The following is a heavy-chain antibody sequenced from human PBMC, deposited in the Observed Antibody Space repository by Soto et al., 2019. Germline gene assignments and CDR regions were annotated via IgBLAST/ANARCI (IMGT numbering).Heavy chain of an antibody. Sequence: GGSLRLSCAASGFTFSSYGMHWVRQAPGKGLEWVAVISYDGSNKYYADSVKGRFIISRDNSKNTLYLQMNSLRAEDTAVYYCAKSLDYGDYVFCMDVWGQGTTVTVSS. CDR2: ISYDGSNK. J-gene: IGHJ6*02. CDR3: AKSLDYGDYVFCMDV. CDR1: GFTFSSYG. D-gene: IGHD4-17*01. V-gene: IGHV3-30*18.